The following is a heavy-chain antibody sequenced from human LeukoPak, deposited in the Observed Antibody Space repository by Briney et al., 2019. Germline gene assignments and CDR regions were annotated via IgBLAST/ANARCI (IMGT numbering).Heavy chain of an antibody. V-gene: IGHV4-30-4*01. D-gene: IGHD1-26*01. J-gene: IGHJ4*02. CDR1: GGSISSGDYY. Sequence: SETLSLTRTVSGGSISSGDYYWGWIRQPPGKGLEWIGYIYYSGSTYYNPSLKSRVTISVDTSKNQFSLKLSSVTAADTAVYYCARGGSYFPRYWGQGTLVTVSS. CDR2: IYYSGST. CDR3: ARGGSYFPRY.